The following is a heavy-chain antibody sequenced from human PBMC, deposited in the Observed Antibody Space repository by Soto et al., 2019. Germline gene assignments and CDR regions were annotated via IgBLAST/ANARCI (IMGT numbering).Heavy chain of an antibody. CDR2: ISPYNGNT. J-gene: IGHJ2*01. D-gene: IGHD7-27*01. CDR3: ARILTPDWYFDL. Sequence: GASVKVSCKAAGYTFTTYDISWVRQAPGQGLEWMGWISPYNGNTNYAQKFQDRVTMTTDTSTSTAYMEVRSLRSDDTAVYYCARILTPDWYFDLWGRGTLVTVSS. V-gene: IGHV1-18*01. CDR1: GYTFTTYD.